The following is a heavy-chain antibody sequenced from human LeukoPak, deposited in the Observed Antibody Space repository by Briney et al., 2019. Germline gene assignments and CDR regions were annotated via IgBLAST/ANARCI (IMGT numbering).Heavy chain of an antibody. CDR1: GFAFSSCG. CDR2: IWYDGSNK. D-gene: IGHD6-19*01. Sequence: TGGSLRLSCAASGFAFSSCGMHWVRQAPGKGLEWVAVIWYDGSNKYYADSVKGRFTISRDNSKNTLYLQMNSLRAEETAVYYCAKDVSWAGHGGGVPIAVAGISGYFDYWGQGTLVTVSS. V-gene: IGHV3-33*06. J-gene: IGHJ4*02. CDR3: AKDVSWAGHGGGVPIAVAGISGYFDY.